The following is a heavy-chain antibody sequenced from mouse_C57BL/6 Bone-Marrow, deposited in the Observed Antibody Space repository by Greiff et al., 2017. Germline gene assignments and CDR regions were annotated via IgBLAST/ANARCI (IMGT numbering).Heavy chain of an antibody. J-gene: IGHJ2*01. V-gene: IGHV1-15*01. CDR2: IDPETGGT. D-gene: IGHD1-1*01. CDR1: GYTFTDYE. CDR3: TNYYYSSYPYYIDY. Sequence: VKLMESGAELVRPGASVTLSCKASGYTFTDYEMHWVKQTPVHGLEWIGAIDPETGGTAYNQKFKGKAILPADKSSSPAYMELRSLTSEDSADYYGTNYYYSSYPYYIDYWGQGTTLTVSS.